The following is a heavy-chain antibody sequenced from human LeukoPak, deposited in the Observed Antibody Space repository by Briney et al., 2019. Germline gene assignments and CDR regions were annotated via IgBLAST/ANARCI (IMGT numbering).Heavy chain of an antibody. D-gene: IGHD5-24*01. CDR3: ARSPAWLQLYYFDY. CDR2: FIPIFGTA. V-gene: IGHV1-69*05. J-gene: IGHJ4*02. Sequence: ASVKLSCTASGGTFSSYAISWVRQAPGQGLGWMGGFIPIFGTANYAQKYQGRVTITTAESTSTAYMELSSLRSEATAVYYCARSPAWLQLYYFDYWGQGTLVTVSP. CDR1: GGTFSSYA.